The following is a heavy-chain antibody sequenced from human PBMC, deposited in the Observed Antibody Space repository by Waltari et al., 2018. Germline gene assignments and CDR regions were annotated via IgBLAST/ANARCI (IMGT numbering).Heavy chain of an antibody. V-gene: IGHV4-38-2*01. CDR1: GYSISSGYY. J-gene: IGHJ4*02. D-gene: IGHD3-10*01. CDR3: ASLGGFRELFVY. CDR2: IYHSGST. Sequence: QVQLQESGPGLVKPSETLSLTCAVSGYSISSGYYWGWIRQPPGKGLEWIGSIYHSGSTYYNPSLKSRVTISVDTSKNQFSLKLSSVTAADTAVYYCASLGGFRELFVYWGQGTLVTVSS.